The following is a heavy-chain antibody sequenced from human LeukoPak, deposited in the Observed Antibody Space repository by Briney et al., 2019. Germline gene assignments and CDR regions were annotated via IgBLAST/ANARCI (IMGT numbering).Heavy chain of an antibody. J-gene: IGHJ4*02. CDR3: GRDWPSIAARRPRTVDY. Sequence: GGSLRPSCAASGFTFTSYAMSWVRQAPGKGLEWVSAISGSGGSTYYADSVKGRFTISRDNSKNSVYLQMSSLRAEDTAVYYCGRDWPSIAARRPRTVDYWGQGTLVTVSS. CDR1: GFTFTSYA. D-gene: IGHD6-6*01. V-gene: IGHV3-23*01. CDR2: ISGSGGST.